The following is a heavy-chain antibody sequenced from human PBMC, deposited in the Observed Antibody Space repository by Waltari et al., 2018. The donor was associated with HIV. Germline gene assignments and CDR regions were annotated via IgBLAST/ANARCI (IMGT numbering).Heavy chain of an antibody. CDR1: GGSIRGGTDY. CDR3: SRLTTFYFDY. D-gene: IGHD3-16*01. Sequence: QVQLQESGPGLVKHSQTLSLTCSVSGGSIRGGTDYWSWIRQHPGQGLEWIGYIQDSGSTYYNPSLRSRVTISVDTSKNHFSLKLSSVTAADTAVYYCSRLTTFYFDYWGQGTLVTVSS. V-gene: IGHV4-31*03. J-gene: IGHJ4*02. CDR2: IQDSGST.